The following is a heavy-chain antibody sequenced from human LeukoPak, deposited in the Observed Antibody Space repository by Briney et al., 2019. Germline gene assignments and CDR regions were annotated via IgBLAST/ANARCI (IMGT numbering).Heavy chain of an antibody. CDR3: ARGVYVTMTDRGAFDI. V-gene: IGHV3-53*01. CDR1: GFTVSSNY. J-gene: IGHJ3*02. D-gene: IGHD3-22*01. Sequence: PGGSLRLPCAASGFTVSSNYMSWVRQAPGQGLEWVSVIYSGGSTYYADSVKGRFTISRDNSKNTLYLQMNSLRAEDTAVYYCARGVYVTMTDRGAFDIWGQGTMVTVSS. CDR2: IYSGGST.